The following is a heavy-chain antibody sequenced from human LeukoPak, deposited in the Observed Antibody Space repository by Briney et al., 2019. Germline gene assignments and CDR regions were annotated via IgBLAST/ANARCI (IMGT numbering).Heavy chain of an antibody. CDR3: ARDLVLGY. CDR2: IYSGGST. D-gene: IGHD6-6*01. V-gene: IGHV3-66*01. J-gene: IGHJ4*02. Sequence: GGSLRLSRAASGFTVSRSYMSWVRQAPGKGLEWVSVIYSGGSTYYADSVKGRFTTSRDNSKNTLYLQMNSLRAEDTAVYYCARDLVLGYWGQGTLVTVSS. CDR1: GFTVSRSY.